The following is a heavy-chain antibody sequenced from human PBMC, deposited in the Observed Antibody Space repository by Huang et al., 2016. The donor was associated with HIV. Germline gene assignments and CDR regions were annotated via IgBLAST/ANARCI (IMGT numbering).Heavy chain of an antibody. V-gene: IGHV3-30-3*01. J-gene: IGHJ3*02. Sequence: QVQLVESGGGVVQPGRSLRLSCAASGFPFNNHAIHWVRQAPGKWLYWVAVISNDGSNNYYADSVKGRFTISRDSSKSTLFLHMTSLRTEDTAVYYCARAKDTWDAYDIWGQGTMVIVSS. CDR3: ARAKDTWDAYDI. CDR2: ISNDGSNN. CDR1: GFPFNNHA. D-gene: IGHD5-18*01.